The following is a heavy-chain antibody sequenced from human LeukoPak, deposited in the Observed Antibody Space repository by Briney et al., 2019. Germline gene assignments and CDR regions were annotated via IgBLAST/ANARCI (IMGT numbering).Heavy chain of an antibody. CDR2: IYYSGST. J-gene: IGHJ4*02. CDR1: GGSISSSSYY. Sequence: PSETLSLTCTVSGGSISSSSYYWGWIRQPPGKGLEWIGNIYYSGSTYYNPSLKSRVTISVDTSKNQFSLKLSSVTVADTAVYYCARQSGGYSGYDHDYWGQGTLVTVSS. CDR3: ARQSGGYSGYDHDY. V-gene: IGHV4-39*01. D-gene: IGHD5-12*01.